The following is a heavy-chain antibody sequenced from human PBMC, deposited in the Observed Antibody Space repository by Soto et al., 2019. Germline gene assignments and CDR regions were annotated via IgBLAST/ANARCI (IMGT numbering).Heavy chain of an antibody. J-gene: IGHJ4*02. CDR1: GFTFTSSA. V-gene: IGHV1-58*01. Sequence: SVKVSCKASGFTFTSSAVQWVRQVRGQRLEWIGWIVVGSGNTNYAQKLQGRVTMTTDTSTSTAYMELRSLRSDDTAVYYCARDRASGYYGNFDYWGQGTLVTVSS. CDR2: IVVGSGNT. D-gene: IGHD3-3*01. CDR3: ARDRASGYYGNFDY.